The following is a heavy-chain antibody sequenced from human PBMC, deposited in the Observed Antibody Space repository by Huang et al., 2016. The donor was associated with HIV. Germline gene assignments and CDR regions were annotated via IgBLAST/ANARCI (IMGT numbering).Heavy chain of an antibody. CDR3: ARCPDYYYSSGREAFDI. CDR2: IKKSGST. V-gene: IGHV4-34*01. J-gene: IGHJ3*02. Sequence: QVPLQLWGAGLLKPWETLSLTRSIYGVHFSGYYWSWIRKPTGKGREWIGEIKKSGSTNYNTSRKSRVTISLDMSKNQLSLKMNSVTAADTAVYYCARCPDYYYSSGREAFDIWGQGTMVTVSS. CDR1: GVHFSGYY. D-gene: IGHD3-22*01.